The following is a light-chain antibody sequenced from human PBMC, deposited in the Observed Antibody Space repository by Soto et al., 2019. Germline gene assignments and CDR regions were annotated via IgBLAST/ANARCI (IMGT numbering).Light chain of an antibody. V-gene: IGKV3-20*01. CDR3: QQFGSSSYT. Sequence: EIVLTQSPGTLSLSPGERATLSCGASQSVSRNFLAWYQQIPRQAPRLLIYGASNTATGIPDRCSGSGSGTDFTLTISRLQPEDFAVYYCQQFGSSSYTFVQGTKLDIK. CDR1: QSVSRNF. CDR2: GAS. J-gene: IGKJ2*01.